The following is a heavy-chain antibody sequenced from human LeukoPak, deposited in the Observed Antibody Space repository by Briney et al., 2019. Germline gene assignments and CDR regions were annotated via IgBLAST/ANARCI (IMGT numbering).Heavy chain of an antibody. J-gene: IGHJ6*02. V-gene: IGHV1-8*01. CDR1: GYSVTSYD. CDR3: ARAGYSGYDMNLSMDV. Sequence: GASVKVSCKASGYSVTSYDINWGRQAQGQGKGGKGWRNTNSGKRGNAQKFQGRVIMTRKNTIKTAYMELSSLRSEDTAVYYCARAGYSGYDMNLSMDVWGQGTTVTVSS. D-gene: IGHD5-12*01. CDR2: RNTNSGKR.